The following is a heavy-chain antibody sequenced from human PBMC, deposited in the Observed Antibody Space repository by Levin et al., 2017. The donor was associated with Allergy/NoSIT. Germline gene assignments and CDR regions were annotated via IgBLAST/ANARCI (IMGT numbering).Heavy chain of an antibody. Sequence: ASVKVSCKVSGSTLSEVSVNWVRQAPGEGLEWMGRFDPETDETDNTQKFHGRVTVTEDTSTDTGHMELSGLRSDDTAVYYCAIAQYDFRSGKPQSFDYWGQGTLITVSS. D-gene: IGHD3-3*01. CDR3: AIAQYDFRSGKPQSFDY. J-gene: IGHJ4*02. V-gene: IGHV1-24*01. CDR2: FDPETDET. CDR1: GSTLSEVS.